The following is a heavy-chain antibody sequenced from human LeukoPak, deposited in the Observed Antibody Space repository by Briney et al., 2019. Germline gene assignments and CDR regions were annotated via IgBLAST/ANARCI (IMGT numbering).Heavy chain of an antibody. D-gene: IGHD4-17*01. CDR2: IYHSGST. Sequence: PSETLSLTCTVSGGSISSYYWSWIRQPPGKGLEWIGYIYHSGSTNYNPSLKSRVTISVDTSKNQFSLKLSSVTAADTAVYYCARGPTSTVTTNWFDPWGQGTLVTVSS. CDR3: ARGPTSTVTTNWFDP. J-gene: IGHJ5*02. V-gene: IGHV4-59*01. CDR1: GGSISSYY.